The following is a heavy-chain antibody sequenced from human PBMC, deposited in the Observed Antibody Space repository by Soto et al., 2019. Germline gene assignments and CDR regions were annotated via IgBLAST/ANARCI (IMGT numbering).Heavy chain of an antibody. D-gene: IGHD1-26*01. CDR1: GFTFSSYG. V-gene: IGHV3-30*18. J-gene: IGHJ4*02. CDR3: AKAGGGGELRGGYFDY. CDR2: ISYDGSNK. Sequence: PVGSLRLSCAASGFTFSSYGMHWVRQAPGKGLEWVAVISYDGSNKYYADSVKGRFTISRDNSKNTLYLQMNSLRAEDTAVYYCAKAGGGGELRGGYFDYWGQGTLVTVSS.